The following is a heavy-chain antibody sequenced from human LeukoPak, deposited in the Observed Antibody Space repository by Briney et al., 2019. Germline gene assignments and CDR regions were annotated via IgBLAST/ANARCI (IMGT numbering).Heavy chain of an antibody. CDR2: ISGSGGST. V-gene: IGHV3-23*01. Sequence: GGSLRLSCAASGFTFSSYAMSWVRQAPGKGLEWVSAISGSGGSTYYADPVKGRFTISRDNSKNTLYLQMNSLRAEDTAVYYCATNYYDFWSGYKDWGQGTLVTVSS. CDR1: GFTFSSYA. CDR3: ATNYYDFWSGYKD. J-gene: IGHJ4*02. D-gene: IGHD3-3*01.